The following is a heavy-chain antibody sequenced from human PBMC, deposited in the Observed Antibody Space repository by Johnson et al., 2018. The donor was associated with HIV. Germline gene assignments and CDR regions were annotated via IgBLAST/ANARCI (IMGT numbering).Heavy chain of an antibody. Sequence: VLLVESGGGLVKPGGSLRVSCAASGFTFNRAWMSWVRQAPGKGLEWVGRVKSITDGGTTDYTAPVTGRFTISRDNAKKSLFLQMNSLRAEDTAVYYCARASYYYGSADIWGQGTMVTVSS. J-gene: IGHJ3*02. V-gene: IGHV3-15*01. D-gene: IGHD3-10*01. CDR1: GFTFNRAW. CDR2: VKSITDGGTT. CDR3: ARASYYYGSADI.